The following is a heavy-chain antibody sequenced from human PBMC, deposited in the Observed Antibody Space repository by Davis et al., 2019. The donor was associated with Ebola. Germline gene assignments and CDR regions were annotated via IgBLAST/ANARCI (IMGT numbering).Heavy chain of an antibody. V-gene: IGHV1-69*13. CDR3: ARVRYCGGDCSRYFYYGMDV. J-gene: IGHJ6*04. Sequence: AASVKVSCKASGGTFSSYAISWVRQAPGQGLEWMGGIIPIFGTANYAQKFQGRVTITADESTSTAYMELSSLRSEDTAVYYCARVRYCGGDCSRYFYYGMDVWGKGTTVTVSS. CDR2: IIPIFGTA. D-gene: IGHD2-21*02. CDR1: GGTFSSYA.